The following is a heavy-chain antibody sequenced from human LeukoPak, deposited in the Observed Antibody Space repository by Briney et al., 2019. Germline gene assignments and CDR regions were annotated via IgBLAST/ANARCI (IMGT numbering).Heavy chain of an antibody. D-gene: IGHD3-22*01. CDR1: GFTFSNSW. Sequence: GGSLRLSCAASGFTFSNSWMSWVRQAPGKGLEWVATIKPDGSAQYYVDSVKGRFTISRDNAKNSLFLQINSLRAEDTAVYYCANGGTYSSGPWGQGTLVTASS. V-gene: IGHV3-7*01. CDR3: ANGGTYSSGP. CDR2: IKPDGSAQ. J-gene: IGHJ5*02.